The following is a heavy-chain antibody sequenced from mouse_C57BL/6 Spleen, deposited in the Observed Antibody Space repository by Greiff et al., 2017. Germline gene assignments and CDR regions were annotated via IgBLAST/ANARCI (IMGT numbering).Heavy chain of an antibody. J-gene: IGHJ4*01. CDR1: GFTFSDYY. D-gene: IGHD1-1*01. Sequence: EVKLVESEGGLVQPGSSMKLSCTASGFTFSDYYMAWVRQVPEKGLEWVANINYDGSSTYYLDSLKSRFIISRDNAKNILYLQMSSLKSEDTATYYCARVPITTVVATDYAMDYWGQGTSVTVSS. CDR2: INYDGSST. V-gene: IGHV5-16*01. CDR3: ARVPITTVVATDYAMDY.